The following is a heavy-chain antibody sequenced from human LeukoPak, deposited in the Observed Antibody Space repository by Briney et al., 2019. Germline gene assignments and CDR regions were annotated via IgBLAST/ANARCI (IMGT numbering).Heavy chain of an antibody. V-gene: IGHV1-69*04. Sequence: ASVKVSCKASGGTFSSYAISWVRQAPGQGLERMGRIIPILGIANYAQKFQGRVTITADKSTSTAYMELSSLRSEDTAVYYCAREPGIVVVPAAPGLTGRGGPWAFDIWGQGTMVTVSS. J-gene: IGHJ3*02. CDR3: AREPGIVVVPAAPGLTGRGGPWAFDI. CDR2: IIPILGIA. D-gene: IGHD2-2*01. CDR1: GGTFSSYA.